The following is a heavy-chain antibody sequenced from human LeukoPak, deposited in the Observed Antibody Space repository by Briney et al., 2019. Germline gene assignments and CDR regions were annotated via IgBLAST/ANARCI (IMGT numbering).Heavy chain of an antibody. CDR1: GFTFSSYS. Sequence: GGSLRLSCVGSGFTFSSYSMNWVRQAPGKGLGWVASISSSSSYIYYADSVKGRFTISRDNAKNSVYLQMNSLRAEDTAVYYCARPPDNYYYYYMDVWGKGTTVIVSS. V-gene: IGHV3-21*01. CDR3: ARPPDNYYYYYMDV. J-gene: IGHJ6*03. CDR2: ISSSSSYI.